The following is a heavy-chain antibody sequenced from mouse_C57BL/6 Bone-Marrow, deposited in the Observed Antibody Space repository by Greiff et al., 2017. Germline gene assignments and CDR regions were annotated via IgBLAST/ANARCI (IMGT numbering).Heavy chain of an antibody. J-gene: IGHJ3*01. CDR2: ISSGGDYI. CDR3: TRDPQDYGTWFAY. V-gene: IGHV5-9-1*02. Sequence: EVKVVESGEGLVKPGGSLKLSCAASGFTFSSYAMSWVRQTPEKRLEWVAYISSGGDYIYYADTVKGRFTISRDNARNTLYLQMSSLKSEDTAMYYCTRDPQDYGTWFAYWGHAPLVTVS. CDR1: GFTFSSYA. D-gene: IGHD1-1*01.